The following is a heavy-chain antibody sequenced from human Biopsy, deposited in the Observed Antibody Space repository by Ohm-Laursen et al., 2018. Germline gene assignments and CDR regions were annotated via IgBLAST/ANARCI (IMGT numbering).Heavy chain of an antibody. J-gene: IGHJ4*02. CDR3: AAYYYDSSGYFYAFHC. D-gene: IGHD3-22*01. CDR1: GVSISSYF. Sequence: SDTLSLTCIVSGVSISSYFWSWIRQPLGKGLEWIGYVSYSGNTKYNPSLKSRVIISADTSKNQFSLKLSSVTAADTAMYYCAAYYYDSSGYFYAFHCWGQGTLVTVSS. V-gene: IGHV4-59*08. CDR2: VSYSGNT.